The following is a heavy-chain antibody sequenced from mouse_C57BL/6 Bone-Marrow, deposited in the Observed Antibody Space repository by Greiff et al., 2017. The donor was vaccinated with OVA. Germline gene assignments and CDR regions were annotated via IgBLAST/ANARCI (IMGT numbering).Heavy chain of an antibody. CDR1: GYTFTSYW. D-gene: IGHD1-1*01. Sequence: VKLLQSGAELVRPGTSVKLSCKASGYTFTSYWMHWVKQRPGQGLEWIGVIDPSDSYTNYNQKFKGKATLTVDTSSSTAYMQRSSLTSEDSAVYYCASYYAGYFDVWGTGTTVTVSS. CDR3: ASYYAGYFDV. CDR2: IDPSDSYT. V-gene: IGHV1-59*01. J-gene: IGHJ1*03.